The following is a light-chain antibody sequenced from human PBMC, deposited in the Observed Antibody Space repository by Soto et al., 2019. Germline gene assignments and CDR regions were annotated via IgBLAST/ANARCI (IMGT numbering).Light chain of an antibody. CDR3: QQYRSWPRT. V-gene: IGKV3-15*01. Sequence: EIVLTQSPATLSVSPGERVILSCRASQSVDISLAWYQQKPGQAPKLLIYGASTRATDMPGTFSGRGSGTEFTLTITSLRPEDFGVYYCQQYRSWPRTFG. CDR1: QSVDIS. CDR2: GAS. J-gene: IGKJ1*01.